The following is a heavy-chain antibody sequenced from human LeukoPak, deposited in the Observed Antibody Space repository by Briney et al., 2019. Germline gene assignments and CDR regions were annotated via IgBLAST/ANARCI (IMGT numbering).Heavy chain of an antibody. J-gene: IGHJ4*02. CDR3: ARGSSIVVVVAALAY. D-gene: IGHD2-15*01. CDR2: IWYDGSNK. Sequence: GGSLRLSCAASGFTFSSYGMHWVRQAPGKGLEWVAVIWYDGSNKYYAGSVKGRFTISRDNSKNTLFLQMNSLRAEDTAVYYCARGSSIVVVVAALAYWGQGTLVTVSS. V-gene: IGHV3-33*01. CDR1: GFTFSSYG.